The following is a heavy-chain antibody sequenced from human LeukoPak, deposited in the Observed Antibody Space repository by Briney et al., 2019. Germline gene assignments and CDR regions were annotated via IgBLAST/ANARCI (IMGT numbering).Heavy chain of an antibody. V-gene: IGHV3-9*01. CDR1: GFTFDDYA. Sequence: GGSLRLSCAASGFTFDDYAMHWVRQAPGKGLEWVSGISWNSGSIGYADSVKGRFIISRDDSKNTLYVEMNSLRLDDTAIYYCARGPPTSRSGAHFDYWGQGSLVTVSP. CDR2: ISWNSGSI. D-gene: IGHD5-12*01. J-gene: IGHJ4*02. CDR3: ARGPPTSRSGAHFDY.